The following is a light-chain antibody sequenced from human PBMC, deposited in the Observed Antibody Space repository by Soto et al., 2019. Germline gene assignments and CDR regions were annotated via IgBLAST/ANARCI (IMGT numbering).Light chain of an antibody. CDR3: LQVLSYPLT. CDR1: QGISSY. CDR2: AAS. Sequence: DIQLTQSPSFLSASVGDRVTITCRASQGISSYLAWYQQKPGKALKLLIHAASTLPTGVPSRFSGRGSGTEFTLTISSLQPEDLATHYCLQVLSYPLTFGGGTKVEIK. V-gene: IGKV1-9*01. J-gene: IGKJ4*01.